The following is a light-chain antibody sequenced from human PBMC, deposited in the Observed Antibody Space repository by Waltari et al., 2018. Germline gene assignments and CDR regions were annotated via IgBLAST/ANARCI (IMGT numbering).Light chain of an antibody. CDR3: CSYAGTTNIVV. CDR1: SSDVGSYKL. Sequence: QSALTQPASVSGSPGQSITISCTGTSSDVGSYKLVSWYQQYSGKAPQLIIYEDNKRPAGVSKRFAGSRSGNTASLTISGLQAEDEADYHCCSYAGTTNIVVFGGGTKLTVL. J-gene: IGLJ2*01. CDR2: EDN. V-gene: IGLV2-23*01.